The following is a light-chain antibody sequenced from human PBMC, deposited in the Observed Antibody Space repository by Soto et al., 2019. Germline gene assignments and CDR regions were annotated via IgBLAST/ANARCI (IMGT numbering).Light chain of an antibody. V-gene: IGLV1-44*01. CDR1: SSNIGSNT. CDR3: AAWDDSLNGDYV. J-gene: IGLJ1*01. Sequence: QSVLTQPPSASGTPGQRVTISCSGSSSNIGSNTVNWYQQLPGTAPKLLIYSTNQRPSGVPDRFSGSKSGTSASLAISGLQSEDEADYYCAAWDDSLNGDYVFGTGTKLTVL. CDR2: STN.